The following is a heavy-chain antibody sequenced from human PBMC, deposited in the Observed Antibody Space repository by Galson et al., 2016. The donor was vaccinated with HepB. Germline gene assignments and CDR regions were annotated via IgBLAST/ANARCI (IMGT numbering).Heavy chain of an antibody. CDR2: ICYSGST. J-gene: IGHJ5*02. D-gene: IGHD3-10*01. Sequence: LSLTCTVSGGSLSSNRYYWNWIRQPPRGGLEWTGNICYSGSTNYNHSLPSRVAITLDTSRTQFSLKLTSVTAADTAVYYCARGNSYGAGPWFDPWGQGTLVTVST. CDR1: GGSLSSNRYY. V-gene: IGHV4-61*01. CDR3: ARGNSYGAGPWFDP.